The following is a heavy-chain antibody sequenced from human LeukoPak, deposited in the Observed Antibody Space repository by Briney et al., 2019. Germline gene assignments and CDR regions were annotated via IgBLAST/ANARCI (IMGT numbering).Heavy chain of an antibody. CDR1: GFTFSSYE. J-gene: IGHJ3*02. CDR2: ISSSGSTI. D-gene: IGHD5-12*01. Sequence: GGSLRLSCAASGFTFSSYEMNWVRQAPGKGLEWVSYISSSGSTIYYADSVKGRFTISRDNAKNSLYLQMSSLRAEDTAVYYCGRVKEASAFDIWGQGTMVTVSS. V-gene: IGHV3-48*03. CDR3: GRVKEASAFDI.